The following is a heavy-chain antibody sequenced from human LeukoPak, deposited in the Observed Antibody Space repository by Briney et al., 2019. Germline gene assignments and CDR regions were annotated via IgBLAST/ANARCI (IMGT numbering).Heavy chain of an antibody. CDR2: IWYDGSNK. V-gene: IGHV3-33*01. D-gene: IGHD6-13*01. CDR3: ARESAGIAAAGTLDY. CDR1: GFTFSSYG. J-gene: IGHJ4*02. Sequence: GGSLRLSCAASGFTFSSYGMHWVRQAPGKGLEWVAVIWYDGSNKYYADSVKGRFAISRDNSKNTLYLQMNSLRAEDTAVYYCARESAGIAAAGTLDYWGQGTLVTVSS.